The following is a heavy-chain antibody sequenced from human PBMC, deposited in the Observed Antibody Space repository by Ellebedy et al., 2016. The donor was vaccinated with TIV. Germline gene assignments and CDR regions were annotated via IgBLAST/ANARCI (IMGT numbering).Heavy chain of an antibody. CDR2: VYHSGSS. V-gene: IGHV4-4*02. D-gene: IGHD3-22*01. CDR1: GGSISSTNW. CDR3: ATLTGDYADSNGYFYK. Sequence: LETLSLTCTVSGGSISSTNWWSWVRQSPTQGLEWIGEVYHSGSSTYNPSLTSRVTMSVDKSRNQFSLKLSSVTAADTAVYYFATLTGDYADSNGYFYKWGQGIRVTVSS. J-gene: IGHJ4*02.